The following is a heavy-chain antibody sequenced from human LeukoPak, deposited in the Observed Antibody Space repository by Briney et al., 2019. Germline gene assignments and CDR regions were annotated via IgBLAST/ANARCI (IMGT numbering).Heavy chain of an antibody. CDR1: GFTFDDYA. Sequence: GGSLRLSCAASGFTFDDYAMHWVRQAPGKGLEWVSGISWNSGSIGYADSVKGRFTISRDNAKNSLYLQMNSLRAEDTALYYCAKGTTSLTTVPDYWGQGTLVTVSS. D-gene: IGHD4-17*01. J-gene: IGHJ4*02. V-gene: IGHV3-9*01. CDR3: AKGTTSLTTVPDY. CDR2: ISWNSGSI.